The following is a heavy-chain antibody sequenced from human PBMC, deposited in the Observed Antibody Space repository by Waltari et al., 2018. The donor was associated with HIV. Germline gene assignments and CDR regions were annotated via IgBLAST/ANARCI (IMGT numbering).Heavy chain of an antibody. V-gene: IGHV6-1*01. CDR2: TDFRSKWYI. CDR1: GDSVSSNSAA. D-gene: IGHD3-3*01. J-gene: IGHJ5*02. CDR3: ARGWDYDFWSGLEGGKFDP. Sequence: QVQLQQSGPGLVKPSQTLPLTCAISGDSVSSNSAAWNWIRQSPRRGLEWLGRTDFRSKWYIDYAISVKSRITSNPAASKNHFSLRLNSVTPEYTAVYFCARGWDYDFWSGLEGGKFDPWGLGTLVTVSS.